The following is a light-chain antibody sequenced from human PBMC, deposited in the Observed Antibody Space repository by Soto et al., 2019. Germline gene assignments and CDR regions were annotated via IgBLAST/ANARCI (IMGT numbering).Light chain of an antibody. CDR2: GDY. Sequence: QSVLTQPPSVSGAPGQRVTISCTGSSSNIGADYDVHWYQHLPGTAPKLLIFGDYNRPSGVPDRISGSRSGTSASLAITGLQAEDEADYYCAAWDDSLSGLYVFGTGTKVTVL. CDR1: SSNIGADYD. J-gene: IGLJ1*01. CDR3: AAWDDSLSGLYV. V-gene: IGLV1-40*01.